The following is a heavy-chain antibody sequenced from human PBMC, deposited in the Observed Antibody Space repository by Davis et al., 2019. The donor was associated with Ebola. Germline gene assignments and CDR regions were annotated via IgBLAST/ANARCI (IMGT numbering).Heavy chain of an antibody. CDR2: INHSGST. J-gene: IGHJ6*03. Sequence: PSETLSLTCAVHGGSFSGYYWSWIRQPPGKGLEWIGEINHSGSTNYNPSLKSRVTISVDTSKNQFSLKLSSVTAADTAVYYCARGTVEMATIYYYYYYMDVWGKGTTVTVSS. CDR1: GGSFSGYY. D-gene: IGHD5-24*01. CDR3: ARGTVEMATIYYYYYYMDV. V-gene: IGHV4-34*01.